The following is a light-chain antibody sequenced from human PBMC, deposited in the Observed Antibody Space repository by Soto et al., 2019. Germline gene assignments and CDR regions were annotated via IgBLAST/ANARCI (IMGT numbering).Light chain of an antibody. CDR3: QQFLTSPPKYT. CDR2: ATS. J-gene: IGKJ2*01. V-gene: IGKV3-20*01. CDR1: QSVSSTY. Sequence: EVVLTQSPGTLSLSPGERATLSCRASQSVSSTYVAWYQQKPGQAPRLLLYATSTRATGIPDRFTGSGSATDFTLTINRLEPEDFAVYYCQQFLTSPPKYTFGQGTKLEIK.